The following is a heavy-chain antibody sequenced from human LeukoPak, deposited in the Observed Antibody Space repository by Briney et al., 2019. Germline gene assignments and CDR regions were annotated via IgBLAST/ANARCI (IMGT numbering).Heavy chain of an antibody. CDR1: GFTFSTYG. CDR2: NSGGSS. D-gene: IGHD1-26*01. Sequence: GGSLRLSCAASGFTFSTYGVYWVRQAPGKGLEWVSSNSGGSSYYADSVKGRFTISRDNSKNTLYLQMNSLRAEDTAVYYCARDPEGAAFDYWGQGTLVTVSS. J-gene: IGHJ4*02. CDR3: ARDPEGAAFDY. V-gene: IGHV3-23*01.